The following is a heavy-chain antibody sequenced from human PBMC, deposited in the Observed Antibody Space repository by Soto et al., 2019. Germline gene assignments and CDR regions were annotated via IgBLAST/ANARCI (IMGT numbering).Heavy chain of an antibody. Sequence: GGSLRLSCAASGFTFSSYGMHWVRQAPGKGLEWVAVISYDGSNKYYADSVKGRFTISRDNSKNTLYLQMNSLRAEDTAIYYCARRGSGSYYDYWGQGTLVTVSS. CDR2: ISYDGSNK. CDR3: ARRGSGSYYDY. J-gene: IGHJ4*02. D-gene: IGHD1-26*01. CDR1: GFTFSSYG. V-gene: IGHV3-30*03.